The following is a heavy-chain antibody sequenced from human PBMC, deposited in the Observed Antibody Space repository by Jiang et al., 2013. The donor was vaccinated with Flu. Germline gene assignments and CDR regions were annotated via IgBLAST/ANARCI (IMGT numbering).Heavy chain of an antibody. CDR1: GYSFTSYW. D-gene: IGHD2-2*01. J-gene: IGHJ3*02. CDR2: IYPGDSDT. Sequence: VKKPGESLKISCKGSGYSFTSYWIGWVRQMPGKGLEWMGIIYPGDSDTRYSPSFQGQVTISADKSISTAYLQWSSLKASDTAMYYCARVGCSSTSCFADAFDIWGQGTMVTVSS. CDR3: ARVGCSSTSCFADAFDI. V-gene: IGHV5-51*01.